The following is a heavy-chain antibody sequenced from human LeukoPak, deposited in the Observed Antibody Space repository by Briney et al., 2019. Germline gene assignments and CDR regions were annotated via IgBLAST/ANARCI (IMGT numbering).Heavy chain of an antibody. D-gene: IGHD3-16*01. Sequence: SETLSLTCTVSGGSITSHFWTWIRQAPGKGPEWVGYVSKSGSTNYHPSLQSRITFSVDTSKNQLFLKLTSMTAADTAVYFCARDDYGVFDAFDVWGQGTVVTVSS. V-gene: IGHV4-4*08. CDR2: VSKSGST. CDR1: GGSITSHF. CDR3: ARDDYGVFDAFDV. J-gene: IGHJ3*01.